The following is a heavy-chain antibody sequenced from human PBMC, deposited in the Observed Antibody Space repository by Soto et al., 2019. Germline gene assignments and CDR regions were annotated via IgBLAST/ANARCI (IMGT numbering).Heavy chain of an antibody. Sequence: PSETLSLTCTVSGGSISSYYWSWIGQPPGKGLECIGYIYYSGSTNYNPSLKSRVTISVDTSKNQFSLKLSSVTAADTAVYYCAREQIVGATHYYYGMDVWGQGTTVTVSS. CDR3: AREQIVGATHYYYGMDV. D-gene: IGHD1-26*01. CDR2: IYYSGST. CDR1: GGSISSYY. J-gene: IGHJ6*02. V-gene: IGHV4-59*01.